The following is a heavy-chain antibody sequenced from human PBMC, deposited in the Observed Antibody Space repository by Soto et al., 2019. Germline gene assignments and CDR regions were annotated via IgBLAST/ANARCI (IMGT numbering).Heavy chain of an antibody. J-gene: IGHJ6*03. Sequence: SETLSLTCTVSGGSISSSSYYWGWIRQPPGKGLEWIGSIYYSGSTYYNPSLKSRVTISVDTSKNQFSLKLSSVTAADTAVYYCARRGSGVVTAYYYYYMDVWGKGTTVTVS. D-gene: IGHD3-3*01. CDR3: ARRGSGVVTAYYYYYMDV. CDR1: GGSISSSSYY. V-gene: IGHV4-39*01. CDR2: IYYSGST.